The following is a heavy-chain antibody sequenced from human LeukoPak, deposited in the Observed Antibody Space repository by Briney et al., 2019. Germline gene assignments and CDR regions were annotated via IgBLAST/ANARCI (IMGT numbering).Heavy chain of an antibody. CDR1: GYTFTGYY. Sequence: GASVKVSCKASGYTFTGYYMHWVRQAPAQGLEWMGRIDPNSGGTNYAQKFQGRVTMTRDTSISTAYMELSRLRSDDTAVYYCGLWFGEVLIGWGQGTLVTVSS. CDR2: IDPNSGGT. V-gene: IGHV1-2*06. D-gene: IGHD3-10*01. CDR3: GLWFGEVLIG. J-gene: IGHJ4*02.